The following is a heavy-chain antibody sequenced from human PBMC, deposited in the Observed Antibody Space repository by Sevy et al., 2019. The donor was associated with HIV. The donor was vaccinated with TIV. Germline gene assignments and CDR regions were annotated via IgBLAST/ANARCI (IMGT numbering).Heavy chain of an antibody. D-gene: IGHD2-2*01. CDR1: GGIFSNYV. CDR2: FIPIFGKT. J-gene: IGHJ5*02. V-gene: IGHV1-69*13. Sequence: ASVKVSCKTSGGIFSNYVMHWVRQAPGQGLEWMGGFIPIFGKTNYAQKFQGRVTLTADESTSTAYMELSSLTSEDTAVYFCARGNQGVPAAIHDWFDPLGQGTLVTVSS. CDR3: ARGNQGVPAAIHDWFDP.